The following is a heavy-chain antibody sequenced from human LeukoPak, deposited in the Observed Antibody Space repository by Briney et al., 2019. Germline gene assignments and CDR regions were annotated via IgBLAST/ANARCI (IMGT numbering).Heavy chain of an antibody. D-gene: IGHD2-15*01. CDR1: GFTFSDYY. Sequence: GGSLRLSCAASGFTFSDYYMSWIRQAPGKGLEWVSYISSSGSTIYYADSVKGRFTISRDNAKNSLYLQMNSLRAEDTAVYYCARDRTYCSGGRCYDLFDIWGQGTMVTVSS. V-gene: IGHV3-11*04. CDR3: ARDRTYCSGGRCYDLFDI. CDR2: ISSSGSTI. J-gene: IGHJ3*02.